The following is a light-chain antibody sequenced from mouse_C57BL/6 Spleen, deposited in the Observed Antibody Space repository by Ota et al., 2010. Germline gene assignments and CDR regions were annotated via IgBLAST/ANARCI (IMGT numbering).Light chain of an antibody. V-gene: IGKV4-57*01. Sequence: ILLVSTGDRVTITCKASQSVSNDVTWYQQKPGSSPNPWIYATSNLASGVPARFSGSGSGTSYSLTISRMEAEDAATYYCQQRSSYPLTFGAGTKLELK. J-gene: IGKJ5*01. CDR1: QSVSN. CDR3: QQRSSYPLT. CDR2: ATS.